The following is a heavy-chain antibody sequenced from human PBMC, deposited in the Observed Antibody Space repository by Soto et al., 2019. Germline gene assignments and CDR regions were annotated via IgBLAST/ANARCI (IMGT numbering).Heavy chain of an antibody. CDR3: ARVPSP. CDR1: GGSISSGGYS. Sequence: QLQLQESGSGLVKPSQTLSLTCAVSGGSISSGGYSWSWIRQHPGKGLEWIGYIYHSGNTYYNPSLTRGASISVDTSKNQFSLKLSSVTAADTAVYYCARVPSPWGQGTLVTVSS. V-gene: IGHV4-30-2*01. J-gene: IGHJ5*02. CDR2: IYHSGNT.